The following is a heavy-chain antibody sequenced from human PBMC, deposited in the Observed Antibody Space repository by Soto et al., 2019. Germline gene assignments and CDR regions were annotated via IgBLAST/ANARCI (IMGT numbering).Heavy chain of an antibody. D-gene: IGHD3-3*01. CDR2: ISYDGSNK. Sequence: VGSLRLSCASSVFTFSSYGMHCVRQAPGKGLEWVAVISYDGSNKYYADSVKGRFTISRDNSKNTLYLQMNSLRAEDTAVYYCAKEGYRITIFVWGQGTLVSVSS. V-gene: IGHV3-30*18. J-gene: IGHJ4*02. CDR1: VFTFSSYG. CDR3: AKEGYRITIFV.